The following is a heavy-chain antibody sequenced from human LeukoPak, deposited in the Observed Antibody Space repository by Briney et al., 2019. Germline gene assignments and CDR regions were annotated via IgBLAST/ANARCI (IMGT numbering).Heavy chain of an antibody. CDR1: GYTFTSYG. CDR3: ARVGNHWNYFMARDLGRSFDY. D-gene: IGHD1-7*01. V-gene: IGHV1-18*01. J-gene: IGHJ4*02. Sequence: GASVKVSCKASGYTFTSYGISWVRQAPGQGLEWIGWISAYNGNTNYAQKLQGRVTMTTDTSTSTAYMELRSLRSDDTAVYYCARVGNHWNYFMARDLGRSFDYWGQGTLVTVSS. CDR2: ISAYNGNT.